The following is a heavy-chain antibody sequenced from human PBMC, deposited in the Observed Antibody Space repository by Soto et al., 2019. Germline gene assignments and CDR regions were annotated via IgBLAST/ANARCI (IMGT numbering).Heavy chain of an antibody. CDR2: INAGNGNT. J-gene: IGHJ4*02. D-gene: IGHD5-12*01. CDR1: GYTFTTYA. Sequence: ASVKVSCKASGYTFTTYAMHWVRQAPGQRLEWMGWINAGNGNTKYSQKLQGRVTITKDTSASTVYMELSSLTSEDTALYYCARGQGNSGYDPLDFWGLGTLVTVSS. CDR3: ARGQGNSGYDPLDF. V-gene: IGHV1-3*01.